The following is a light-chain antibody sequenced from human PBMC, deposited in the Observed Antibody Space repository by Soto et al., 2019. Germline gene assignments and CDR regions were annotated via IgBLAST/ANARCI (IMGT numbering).Light chain of an antibody. CDR1: QSISNW. CDR3: QQHNSYSLF. Sequence: DIQMTQSPSTLSASVGDRVTITCRASQSISNWLAWYQQKPGKAPKLLIYGASSLESGVPSRFSGSGSGTEFTLTTISLQPDDFVTYYCQQHNSYSLFFGQGTKLEIK. CDR2: GAS. V-gene: IGKV1-5*01. J-gene: IGKJ2*01.